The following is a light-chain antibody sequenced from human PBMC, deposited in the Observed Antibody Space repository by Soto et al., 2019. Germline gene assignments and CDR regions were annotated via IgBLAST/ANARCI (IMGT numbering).Light chain of an antibody. J-gene: IGKJ5*01. CDR3: QQRSNWPI. CDR1: QSVRSN. CDR2: GAS. Sequence: EIVMTQSPASLSVSPGERFTLSCRASQSVRSNLAWYQQKPGQAPRLLIYGASSRATGIPDRFSGSGSGTDFTLTISSLEPEDFAVYYCQQRSNWPIFGQGTRLEIK. V-gene: IGKV3-11*01.